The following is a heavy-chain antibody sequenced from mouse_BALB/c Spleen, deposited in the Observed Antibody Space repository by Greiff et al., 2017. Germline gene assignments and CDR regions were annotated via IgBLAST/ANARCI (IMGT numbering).Heavy chain of an antibody. CDR3: ARGGYYGAMDY. CDR2: IYPGDGDT. Sequence: QVQLKQSGAELARPGASVKFSCKASGYTFTSYCMQWVKQRPGQGLEWIGAIYPGDGDTRYTQKFKGKATLTADKSSSTAYMQLSSLASEDSAVYYCARGGYYGAMDYWGQGTSVTVSS. J-gene: IGHJ4*01. V-gene: IGHV1-87*01. D-gene: IGHD1-1*01. CDR1: GYTFTSYC.